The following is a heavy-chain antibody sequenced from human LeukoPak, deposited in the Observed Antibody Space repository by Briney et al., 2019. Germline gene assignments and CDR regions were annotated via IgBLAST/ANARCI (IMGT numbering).Heavy chain of an antibody. CDR3: AKAGGYDILTGLDY. CDR2: IGASGGST. Sequence: GGSLRLSCATSGFTFSSYAMSWVRQAPGKGLEWVSGIGASGGSTYYADSVKGRFTISRDNSKNTLYLQMNSLRTEDTAVYYCAKAGGYDILTGLDYWGQGTLVTVSS. D-gene: IGHD3-9*01. J-gene: IGHJ4*02. V-gene: IGHV3-23*01. CDR1: GFTFSSYA.